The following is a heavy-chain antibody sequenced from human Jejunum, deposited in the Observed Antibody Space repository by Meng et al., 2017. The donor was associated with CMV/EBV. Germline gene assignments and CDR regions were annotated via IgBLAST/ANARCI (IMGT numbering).Heavy chain of an antibody. CDR1: GFNFGDYA. Sequence: GFNFGDYAMNWVRQAPGKGLEWVSRINSDGTITYYADSVKGRFTISRDNANNPLYLPLDSLRAEDTATYYCARGGYDFWTDYLHYWGQGTLVTVSS. J-gene: IGHJ4*02. CDR3: ARGGYDFWTDYLHY. D-gene: IGHD3/OR15-3a*01. V-gene: IGHV3-74*01. CDR2: INSDGTIT.